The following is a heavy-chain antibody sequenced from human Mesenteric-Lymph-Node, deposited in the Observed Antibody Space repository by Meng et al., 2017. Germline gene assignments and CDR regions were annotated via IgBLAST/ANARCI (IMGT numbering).Heavy chain of an antibody. CDR3: AKRGSCSGGNCNTWFDA. V-gene: IGHV3-23*01. D-gene: IGHD2-15*01. Sequence: GESLKISCAASGFTVSSNYMSWVRQAPGKGLEWVSTITGSATNTYYADSVKGRFTISRDNSKNTVDLQMNSLRGEDTAVYYCAKRGSCSGGNCNTWFDAWGQGSLVTVSS. CDR2: ITGSATNT. J-gene: IGHJ5*02. CDR1: GFTVSSNY.